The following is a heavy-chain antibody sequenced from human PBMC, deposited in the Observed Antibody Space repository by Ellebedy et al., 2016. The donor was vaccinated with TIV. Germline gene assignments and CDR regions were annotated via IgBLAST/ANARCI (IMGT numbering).Heavy chain of an antibody. Sequence: GSLRLSXAVYGGSFSGYYWSWIRQPPGKGLEWIGEINHSGSTNYNPSLKSRVTISVDTSKNQFSLKLSSVTAADTAVYYCARHGSGSYYRHFHWFDPWGQGTLVTVSS. D-gene: IGHD1-26*01. V-gene: IGHV4-34*01. J-gene: IGHJ5*02. CDR2: INHSGST. CDR1: GGSFSGYY. CDR3: ARHGSGSYYRHFHWFDP.